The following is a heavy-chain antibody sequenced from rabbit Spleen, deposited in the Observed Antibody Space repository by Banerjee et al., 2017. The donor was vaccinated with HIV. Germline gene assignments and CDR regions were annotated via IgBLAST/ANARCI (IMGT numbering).Heavy chain of an antibody. CDR3: VREVYHILGL. J-gene: IGHJ4*01. D-gene: IGHD1-1*01. CDR1: GFSFSSGYY. Sequence: QSLEESGGDLVKPGTSLTLTCTASGFSFSSGYYMCWVRQAPGKGLEWIACITIGSSGFTYFATWAKGRFTCSKTSSTTVTLQMTRLTAADTATYFCVREVYHILGLWGPGTLVTVS. CDR2: ITIGSSGFT. V-gene: IGHV1S40*01.